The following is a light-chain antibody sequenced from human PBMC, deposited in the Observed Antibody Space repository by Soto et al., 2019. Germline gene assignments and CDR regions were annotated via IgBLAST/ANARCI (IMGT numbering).Light chain of an antibody. CDR2: NDI. Sequence: QSVLTQPASVSGSPGQSITISCTGSSSDVGAYSSVCWYQQHPGKAPKLMIYNDIYRPSEVSDRFSASKSDNTASLTISGLQTEDEADYYCSSYTSSSTYLFGTGTKLTVL. CDR3: SSYTSSSTYL. V-gene: IGLV2-14*03. CDR1: SSDVGAYSS. J-gene: IGLJ1*01.